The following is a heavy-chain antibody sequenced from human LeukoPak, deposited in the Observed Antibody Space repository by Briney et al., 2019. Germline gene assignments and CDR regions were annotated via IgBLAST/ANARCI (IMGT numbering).Heavy chain of an antibody. D-gene: IGHD3-10*01. J-gene: IGHJ5*02. Sequence: ASVKVSCKASGYTFTSYDINWVRQATGQGLEWMGWINPNSGGTNYAQKFQGRVTMTRDTSISTAYMELSRLRSDDTAVYYCARDFVAGSGSYTNWFDPWGQGTLVTVSS. CDR2: INPNSGGT. CDR3: ARDFVAGSGSYTNWFDP. V-gene: IGHV1-2*02. CDR1: GYTFTSYD.